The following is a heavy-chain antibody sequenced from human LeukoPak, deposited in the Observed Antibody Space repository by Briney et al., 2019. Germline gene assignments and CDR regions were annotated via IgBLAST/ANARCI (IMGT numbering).Heavy chain of an antibody. Sequence: ASETLSLTCTVSGGPISSSSYYWGWIRQPPGKGLEWIGSIYYSGSTYYNPSLKSRVTISVDTSKNQFSLKLSSVTAADTAVYYCARRLRMVYAIRHYYYGMDVWGQGTTVTVSS. CDR3: ARRLRMVYAIRHYYYGMDV. J-gene: IGHJ6*02. D-gene: IGHD2-8*01. V-gene: IGHV4-39*01. CDR2: IYYSGST. CDR1: GGPISSSSYY.